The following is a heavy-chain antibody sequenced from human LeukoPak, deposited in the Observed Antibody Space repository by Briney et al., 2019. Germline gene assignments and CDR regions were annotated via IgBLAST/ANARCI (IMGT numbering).Heavy chain of an antibody. J-gene: IGHJ4*02. D-gene: IGHD6-13*01. CDR1: GFIVSGDY. CDR3: GGGGYSSSWYYFDY. V-gene: IGHV3-11*04. Sequence: GGSLRLSCVVSGFIVSGDYMSWVRQAPGKGLEWVSYISSSGSTIYYADSVKGRFTISRDNAKNSLYLKMNSVGAEDTAVYYWGGGGYSSSWYYFDYWGQGTLVTVSS. CDR2: ISSSGSTI.